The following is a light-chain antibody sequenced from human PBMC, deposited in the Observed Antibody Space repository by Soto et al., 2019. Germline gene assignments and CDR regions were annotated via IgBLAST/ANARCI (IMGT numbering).Light chain of an antibody. J-gene: IGKJ1*01. V-gene: IGKV3-20*01. CDR1: QSVSSSY. CDR3: QQSGSSPWT. CDR2: GAS. Sequence: EIVLTQSPGTLSLSPGERATLSCRASQSVSSSYLAWYQQKPGQAPRLLIYGASSRATGIPDRFSGSGSGTDFTLTISRLEPEDFAVYYCQQSGSSPWTFGQRTKVEIK.